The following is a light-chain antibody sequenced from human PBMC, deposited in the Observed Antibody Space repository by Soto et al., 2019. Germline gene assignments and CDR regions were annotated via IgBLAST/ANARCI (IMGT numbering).Light chain of an antibody. V-gene: IGKV3-15*01. CDR2: GAF. Sequence: EIVMTQSPATLSVSPGERASLSCRASQSVSSNFAWYQQKPGQSPRLLINGAFTRATGIPARFSGSGSGTEFTLTISSLQSEDFAVYYCQKYNNWPPTFGQGTKVEFK. CDR1: QSVSSN. J-gene: IGKJ1*01. CDR3: QKYNNWPPT.